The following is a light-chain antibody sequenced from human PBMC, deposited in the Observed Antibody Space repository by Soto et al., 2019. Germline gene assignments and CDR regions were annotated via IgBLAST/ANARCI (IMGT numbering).Light chain of an antibody. Sequence: DIVMTQSPDSLAVSLGETATINCKSSQTVLYTSNNKNYLDWYQQKPGQPPKLLIYWATTRQSGVPDRFSVSASGTDFTLSISVLQGEDVAVYYCQQYYDAQWTFGQGTKVAI. V-gene: IGKV4-1*01. CDR1: QTVLYTSNNKNY. J-gene: IGKJ1*01. CDR2: WAT. CDR3: QQYYDAQWT.